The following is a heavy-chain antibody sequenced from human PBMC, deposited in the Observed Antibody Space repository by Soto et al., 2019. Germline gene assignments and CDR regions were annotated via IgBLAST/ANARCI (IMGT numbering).Heavy chain of an antibody. J-gene: IGHJ6*02. Sequence: GGSLRLSCAVSGFTFSSSWMSWVRQAPGKGLEWVANIKEDGSERDYVDPVKGRFTITRDNAKNSLYLQMNNLRAEDTAVYFCTRKRFGMDVWGQGTTVTVSS. CDR2: IKEDGSER. V-gene: IGHV3-7*03. CDR3: TRKRFGMDV. CDR1: GFTFSSSW.